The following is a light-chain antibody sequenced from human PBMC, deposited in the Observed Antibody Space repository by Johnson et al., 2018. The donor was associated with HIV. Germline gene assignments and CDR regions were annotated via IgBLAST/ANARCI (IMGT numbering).Light chain of an antibody. V-gene: IGLV1-51*02. CDR2: KNN. CDR1: SSNIGNNY. CDR3: GTWDTSLSTGGA. J-gene: IGLJ1*01. Sequence: VLTQPPSVSAAPGQKVTISCSGSSSNIGNNYVSWYQQLPGTAPKLLIYKNNQRPSGIPDRFSGSKSGTSATLGITGLQTGDEADYYCGTWDTSLSTGGAFGTGTKVTVL.